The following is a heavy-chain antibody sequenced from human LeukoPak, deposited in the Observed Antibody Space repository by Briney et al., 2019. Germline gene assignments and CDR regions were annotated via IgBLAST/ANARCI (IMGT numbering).Heavy chain of an antibody. CDR3: VANMYKYMDV. CDR2: ISGNGATT. D-gene: IGHD1-1*01. V-gene: IGHV3-23*01. CDR1: GLTFSTYA. Sequence: PGGSLRLSSAVSGLTFSTYAMSWVRQAPGRGLEWVSSISGNGATTYYADSVKGRSSISRDNSKKTAFLQMNSLRAEDTAVYYAVANMYKYMDVWGKGTTVTVSS. J-gene: IGHJ6*03.